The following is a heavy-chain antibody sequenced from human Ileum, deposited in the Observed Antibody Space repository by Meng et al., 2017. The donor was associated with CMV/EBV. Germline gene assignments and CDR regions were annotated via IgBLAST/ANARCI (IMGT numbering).Heavy chain of an antibody. Sequence: QVPLSESGPGLVTPSATLSLTCTVSGDSITSFYWSWIRQPAGKALEWIGRIYHGGSTNYNPSLKSRVTLSVDTSKNQFSMRLTSVTAADTAVYYCARGPGGFGDFNFDYWGQGTLVTVSS. D-gene: IGHD3-16*01. CDR3: ARGPGGFGDFNFDY. CDR2: IYHGGST. V-gene: IGHV4-4*07. J-gene: IGHJ4*02. CDR1: GDSITSFY.